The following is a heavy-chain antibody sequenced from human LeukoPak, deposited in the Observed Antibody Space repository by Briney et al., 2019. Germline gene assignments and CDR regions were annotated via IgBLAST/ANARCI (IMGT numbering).Heavy chain of an antibody. Sequence: GGSLRLSCAASGFTFSSYGMHWVRQAPGKGLEWVAFIRYDGSNKYYADSVKGRFTISRDNSKNTLYLQTNSLRAEDTAVYYCAKDGFSGGGIDYWGQGILVTVSS. CDR1: GFTFSSYG. V-gene: IGHV3-30*02. CDR2: IRYDGSNK. J-gene: IGHJ4*02. CDR3: AKDGFSGGGIDY. D-gene: IGHD2-15*01.